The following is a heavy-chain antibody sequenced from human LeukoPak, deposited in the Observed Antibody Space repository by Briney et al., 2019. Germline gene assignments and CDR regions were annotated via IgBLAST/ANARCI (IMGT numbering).Heavy chain of an antibody. D-gene: IGHD1-26*01. Sequence: SETLSLTCTVSGGSISSYYWNWIRQSPGKGLEWIGYIYSSGSTNYNPSLRSRVTISVDTSKNQFSLKLSSLTAADTAVYYCARRWGGATSGFDYWGQGTLVTVSS. V-gene: IGHV4-59*08. CDR1: GGSISSYY. CDR3: ARRWGGATSGFDY. J-gene: IGHJ4*02. CDR2: IYSSGST.